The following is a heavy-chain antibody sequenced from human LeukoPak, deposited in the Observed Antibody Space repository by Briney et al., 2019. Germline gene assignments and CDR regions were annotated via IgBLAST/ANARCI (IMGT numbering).Heavy chain of an antibody. CDR3: ARRLYSSSWYVFFDY. D-gene: IGHD6-13*01. CDR2: INHSGST. CDR1: GGSFSGYY. V-gene: IGHV4-34*01. J-gene: IGHJ4*02. Sequence: SETLSLTCAVYGGSFSGYYWSWIRQPPGKGLEWIGEINHSGSTNYNPSLKSRVTISVDTSKNQFSLKLSSVTAADTAVYYCARRLYSSSWYVFFDYWGQGTLVTVSS.